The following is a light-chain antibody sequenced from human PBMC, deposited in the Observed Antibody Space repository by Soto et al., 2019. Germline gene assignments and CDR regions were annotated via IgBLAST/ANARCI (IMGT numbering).Light chain of an antibody. CDR3: QQYGSSPT. Sequence: EIVLTQSPGTLPLSPGERATLSCRASQSVSSSYLAWYQQKPGQAPRLLIYGASSRATGIPDRFSGSGSGTDFTLTISRLEPEDFAVYYCQQYGSSPTFVQGTKVEIK. CDR1: QSVSSSY. V-gene: IGKV3-20*01. CDR2: GAS. J-gene: IGKJ1*01.